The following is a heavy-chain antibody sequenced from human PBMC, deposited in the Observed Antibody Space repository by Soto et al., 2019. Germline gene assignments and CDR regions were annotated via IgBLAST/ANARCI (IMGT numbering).Heavy chain of an antibody. Sequence: PGGSLRLSCAASGFTFSSYSMNWVRQAPGKGLEWVSYISSSSSTIYYADSVKGRFTISRDNAKNSLYLQMNSLGAEDTAVYYCARGTLVVPAAILYWGQGTLVTVSS. J-gene: IGHJ4*02. CDR1: GFTFSSYS. D-gene: IGHD2-2*01. V-gene: IGHV3-48*01. CDR2: ISSSSSTI. CDR3: ARGTLVVPAAILY.